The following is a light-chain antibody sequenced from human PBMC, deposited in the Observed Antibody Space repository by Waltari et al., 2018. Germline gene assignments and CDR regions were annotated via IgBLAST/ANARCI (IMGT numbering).Light chain of an antibody. J-gene: IGLJ1*01. CDR1: SSDVGAYDY. V-gene: IGLV2-8*01. CDR2: EVN. Sequence: QSALSQPPSASGSPGQSVTISCTGSSSDVGAYDYVSWYQQRPGKAPKVLIYEVNKRPSGCPQRFSGSKSGATASLTVSWLPAEEEGDYYCASYAGGDTPYVFGTGTTVTV. CDR3: ASYAGGDTPYV.